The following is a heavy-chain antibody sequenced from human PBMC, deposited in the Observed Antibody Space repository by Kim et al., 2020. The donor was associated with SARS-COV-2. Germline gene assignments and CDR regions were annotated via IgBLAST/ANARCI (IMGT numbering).Heavy chain of an antibody. V-gene: IGHV3-30*18. CDR3: AKVAGFASGSDYRYSLH. Sequence: GGSLRLSCAASGFTFSSYCMNWVRQAPGKGLEWVAVISSDVNYKYYGDSVEGRFTISRDNSKNTLYLQINSLTPEDTAMYYCAKVAGFASGSDYRYSLHWGHGTLVTVS. CDR2: ISSDVNYK. J-gene: IGHJ1*01. CDR1: GFTFSSYC. D-gene: IGHD3-10*01.